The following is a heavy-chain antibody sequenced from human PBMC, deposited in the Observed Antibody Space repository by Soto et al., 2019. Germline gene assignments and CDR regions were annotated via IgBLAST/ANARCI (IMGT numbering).Heavy chain of an antibody. D-gene: IGHD6-6*01. V-gene: IGHV2-5*01. CDR1: GFSLTTSGVG. Sequence: SGPTLVNPTQTLTLTCSFSGFSLTTSGVGVGWVRQPPGKALAWLAHIYWSGDEHYRPSLKSRLSITKDASKNQVVLTMTNMDPVDTATYYCARGIATRPVFAFDVWGQGTMVTVSS. CDR3: ARGIATRPVFAFDV. J-gene: IGHJ3*01. CDR2: IYWSGDE.